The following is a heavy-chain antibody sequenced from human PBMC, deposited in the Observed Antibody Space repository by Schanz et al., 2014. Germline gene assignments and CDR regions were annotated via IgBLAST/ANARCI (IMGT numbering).Heavy chain of an antibody. D-gene: IGHD2-15*01. CDR1: GFTFTTNA. J-gene: IGHJ4*02. V-gene: IGHV3-23*04. CDR2: ISGNGGST. CDR3: AKVREWWPYYFDY. Sequence: EVQLVESGGGLVQPGGSLRLSCAASGFTFTTNAMSWVRQPPGKGLEWVSAISGNGGSTYFADSVKGRFTISRDNSDNTLFLQMNSLRAEDTAVYYCAKVREWWPYYFDYGGQGTLVTVSS.